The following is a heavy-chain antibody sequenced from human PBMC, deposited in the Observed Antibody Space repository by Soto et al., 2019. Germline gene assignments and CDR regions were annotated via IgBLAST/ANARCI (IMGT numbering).Heavy chain of an antibody. V-gene: IGHV1-46*01. J-gene: IGHJ4*02. D-gene: IGHD3-16*01. CDR1: GYTFTSYY. Sequence: ASVQVSCKASGYTFTSYYMHWVRQAPGQGLEGMGIINPSGGSKSYAQKFQGRVTMTMDTSTSTVYMELSSLRSEDTAVYYCARHLPEPAYVFRAGFDYWGQGTLVTVSS. CDR3: ARHLPEPAYVFRAGFDY. CDR2: INPSGGSK.